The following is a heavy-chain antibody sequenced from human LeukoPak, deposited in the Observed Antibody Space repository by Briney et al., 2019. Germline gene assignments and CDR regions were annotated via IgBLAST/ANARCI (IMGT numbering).Heavy chain of an antibody. CDR3: AKDWAPSSSWVPGGFDY. CDR1: GFTFSSYA. Sequence: GGSLRLSCAASGFTFSSYAMSWVRQAPGKGLEWVSAISGSGGSTYYADSVKGRFTISRDNSKNTLYLQMNSLGAEDTAVYYCAKDWAPSSSWVPGGFDYWGQGTLVTVSS. CDR2: ISGSGGST. V-gene: IGHV3-23*01. D-gene: IGHD6-6*01. J-gene: IGHJ4*02.